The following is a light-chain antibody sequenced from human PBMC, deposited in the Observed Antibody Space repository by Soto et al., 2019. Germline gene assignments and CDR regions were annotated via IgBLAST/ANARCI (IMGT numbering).Light chain of an antibody. Sequence: DIVMTQSPDSLAVSLGERATINCKSSQSVLYSSNNKNYLAWYQQKPGQPPNLLIYWASTRESGVPDRFSGSGSGTDFTLTIRSLQAEDVAVYYCQQYYGTPHTFGQGTKLEIK. CDR2: WAS. CDR1: QSVLYSSNNKNY. CDR3: QQYYGTPHT. V-gene: IGKV4-1*01. J-gene: IGKJ2*01.